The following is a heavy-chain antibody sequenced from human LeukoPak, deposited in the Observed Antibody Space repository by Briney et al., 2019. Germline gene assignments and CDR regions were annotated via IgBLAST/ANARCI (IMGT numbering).Heavy chain of an antibody. Sequence: GGSLRLSCAASGLTVSSTYMSCVRQAPGKGLEWVSTISDGSRDTHYAGSVKGRFTISRDDSQNIVYLQMDSLRAEDTALYYCTTRLRNHFDYWGQGTQVTVSS. V-gene: IGHV3-23*01. CDR1: GLTVSSTY. CDR3: TTRLRNHFDY. CDR2: ISDGSRDT. D-gene: IGHD5-12*01. J-gene: IGHJ4*02.